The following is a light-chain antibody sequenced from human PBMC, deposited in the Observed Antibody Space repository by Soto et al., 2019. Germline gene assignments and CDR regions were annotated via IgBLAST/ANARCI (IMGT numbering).Light chain of an antibody. CDR3: CSYAGSDSNWL. CDR2: DVT. J-gene: IGLJ3*02. Sequence: QSALTQPRSVSGSPGQSVTISCTGSSTDVGAYNYISWYLHHPGKAPRLILYDVTTRPSGVPDRFSGSKSGITASLTISGLQAEDEADYYCCSYAGSDSNWLFGGGTQLTVL. CDR1: STDVGAYNY. V-gene: IGLV2-11*01.